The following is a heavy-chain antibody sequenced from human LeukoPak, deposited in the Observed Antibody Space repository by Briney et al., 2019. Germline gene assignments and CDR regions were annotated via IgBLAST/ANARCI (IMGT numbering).Heavy chain of an antibody. Sequence: SETLSLTRTVSGGSLSGHYWSWIRQPPGKRLEWIGYVSYTGRTKYNPSLESRVTISIDTSKNQFSLNLSPVTAADTAVYLCARLSLGSGWHKDAFDIWGQVTMVTVSS. J-gene: IGHJ3*02. CDR3: ARLSLGSGWHKDAFDI. V-gene: IGHV4-59*08. CDR1: GGSLSGHY. CDR2: VSYTGRT. D-gene: IGHD6-19*01.